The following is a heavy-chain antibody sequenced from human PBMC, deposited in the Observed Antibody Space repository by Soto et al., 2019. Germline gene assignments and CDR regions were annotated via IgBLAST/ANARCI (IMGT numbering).Heavy chain of an antibody. V-gene: IGHV1-69*01. CDR1: GGPFSSYA. CDR3: ARGNFMGVVINGFDP. CDR2: IIPIFGTA. Sequence: QVQLVQSGAEVKKPGSSVKVSCKASGGPFSSYAISWVRQAPGQGLEWMGGIIPIFGTANYAQKFQARVTITADESTSIAYMELSSLRSEDTAVYNCARGNFMGVVINGFDPWGQGTLVTVSS. J-gene: IGHJ5*02. D-gene: IGHD3-3*01.